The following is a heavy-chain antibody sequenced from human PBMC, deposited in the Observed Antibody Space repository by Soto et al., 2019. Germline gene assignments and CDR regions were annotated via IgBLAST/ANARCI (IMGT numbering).Heavy chain of an antibody. Sequence: SETLSLTCTVSGGSISSGGYYWSWIRQHPGKGLEWIGYIYYSGSTYYNPSLKSRVTISVDTSKNQFSLKLSSVTAADTAVYYCARGPDSSGYYYFDYWGQGTLVTVSS. CDR1: GGSISSGGYY. V-gene: IGHV4-31*03. CDR2: IYYSGST. J-gene: IGHJ4*02. CDR3: ARGPDSSGYYYFDY. D-gene: IGHD3-22*01.